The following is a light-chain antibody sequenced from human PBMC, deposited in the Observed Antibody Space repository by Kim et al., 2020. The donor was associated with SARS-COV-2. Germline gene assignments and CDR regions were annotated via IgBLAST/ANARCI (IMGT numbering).Light chain of an antibody. Sequence: QRVTISCSGSSSNIGSNYVYWYQQLPGTAPKLLIYRNNQRPSGVPDRFSGSKSGTSASLAISGLRSDDEADYYCAAWDDSLSGRLVFGGGTQLTVL. CDR3: AAWDDSLSGRLV. CDR1: SSNIGSNY. J-gene: IGLJ2*01. CDR2: RNN. V-gene: IGLV1-47*01.